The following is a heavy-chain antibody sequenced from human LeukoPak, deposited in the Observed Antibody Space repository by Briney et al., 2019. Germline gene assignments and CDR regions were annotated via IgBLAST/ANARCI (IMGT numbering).Heavy chain of an antibody. Sequence: SETLSLTCSLSGGSFSNYYWHWIRQSAEKGLEWIGHIYHTGDTNDNPSLKSRLTISVDKSRNLFSLRLTSVTAADTAIYFCARGGSKSWYPLMKWGQGTLVTVSS. D-gene: IGHD6-13*01. J-gene: IGHJ4*01. CDR1: GGSFSNYY. V-gene: IGHV4-4*07. CDR3: ARGGSKSWYPLMK. CDR2: IYHTGDT.